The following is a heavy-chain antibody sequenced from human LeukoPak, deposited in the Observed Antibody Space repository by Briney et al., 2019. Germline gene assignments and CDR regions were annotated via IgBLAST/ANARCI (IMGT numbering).Heavy chain of an antibody. CDR2: INHSGST. Sequence: SETLSLTCAVYGGSFSGYYWSWIRQPSGKGLEWIGEINHSGSTNYNPSLKSRVTISVDTSKNQFSLKLSSVTAADTAVYYCARDVRVRTNVLRYFDWTPRSVGFDPWGQGTLVTVSS. CDR3: ARDVRVRTNVLRYFDWTPRSVGFDP. J-gene: IGHJ5*02. CDR1: GGSFSGYY. V-gene: IGHV4-34*01. D-gene: IGHD3-9*01.